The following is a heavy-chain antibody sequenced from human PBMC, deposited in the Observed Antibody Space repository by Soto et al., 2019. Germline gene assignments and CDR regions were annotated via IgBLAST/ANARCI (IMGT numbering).Heavy chain of an antibody. D-gene: IGHD2-2*01. V-gene: IGHV4-59*08. J-gene: IGHJ5*02. CDR2: IYYSGST. CDR1: GGSISSYY. Sequence: SETLSLTCTVSGGSISSYYWSWIRQPPGKGLEWIGYIYYSGSTNYNPSLKSRVTISVDTSKNQFSLKLSSVTAADTAVYYCARRSSSTSSPKYNWFDPWGQGTLVTRLL. CDR3: ARRSSSTSSPKYNWFDP.